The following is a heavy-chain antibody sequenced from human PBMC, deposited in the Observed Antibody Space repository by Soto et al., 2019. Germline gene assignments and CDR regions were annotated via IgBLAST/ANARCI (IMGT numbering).Heavy chain of an antibody. CDR2: ISAYNGNT. CDR3: ASLAYYGSGSYLWFDP. CDR1: GYTFTSYG. J-gene: IGHJ5*02. V-gene: IGHV1-18*01. D-gene: IGHD3-10*01. Sequence: SVEVSCKASGYTFTSYGISWVRQAPRQGLEWMGWISAYNGNTNYAQKLQGRVTMTTDTSTSTAYMELRSLRSDDTAVYYCASLAYYGSGSYLWFDPWGQGTLVTVSS.